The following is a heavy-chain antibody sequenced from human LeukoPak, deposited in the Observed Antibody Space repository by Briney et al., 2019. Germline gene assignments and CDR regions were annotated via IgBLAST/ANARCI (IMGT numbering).Heavy chain of an antibody. D-gene: IGHD3-22*01. V-gene: IGHV3-21*01. J-gene: IGHJ3*02. CDR1: GFTFSSYS. Sequence: GGSLRLSCAAPGFTFSSYSMNWVRQAPGKGLEWVSSISSSSSYIYYADSVKGRFTISRDNAKNSLYLQMNSLRAEDTAVYYCARALEHYDSSGQPLDAFDIWGQGTMVTVSS. CDR2: ISSSSSYI. CDR3: ARALEHYDSSGQPLDAFDI.